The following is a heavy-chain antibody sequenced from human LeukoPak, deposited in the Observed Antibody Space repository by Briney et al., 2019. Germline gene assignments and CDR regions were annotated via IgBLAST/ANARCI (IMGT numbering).Heavy chain of an antibody. V-gene: IGHV3-48*04. CDR1: GFTFSSYS. CDR3: ARAAIVVVTAINWFDP. CDR2: ISSSSSTI. Sequence: PGGSLRLSCAASGFTFSSYSMNWFRQAPGKGLEWVSYISSSSSTIYYADSVKGRFTISRDNAKNSLYLQMNSLRAEDTAVYYCARAAIVVVTAINWFDPWGQGTLVTVSS. J-gene: IGHJ5*02. D-gene: IGHD2-21*02.